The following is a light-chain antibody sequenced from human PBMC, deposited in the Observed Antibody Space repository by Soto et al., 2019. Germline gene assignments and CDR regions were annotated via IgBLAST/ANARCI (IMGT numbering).Light chain of an antibody. CDR2: GAS. CDR1: QSVSSSY. J-gene: IGKJ1*01. Sequence: EIVLTQSPGTLSLSPGGRSTLSCRASQSVSSSYLAWYQQKPGQAPRLLIYGASSRATGIPDRFSGSGSGTDFTLTSSRLEPEDFAVYYCQQYGSSPLTFGQGTKVDIK. V-gene: IGKV3-20*01. CDR3: QQYGSSPLT.